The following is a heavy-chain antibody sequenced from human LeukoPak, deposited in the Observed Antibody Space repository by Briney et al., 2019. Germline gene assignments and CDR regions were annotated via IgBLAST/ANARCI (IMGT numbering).Heavy chain of an antibody. V-gene: IGHV3-7*01. CDR1: GFGFSSYW. Sequence: GGSLRLSCAASGFGFSSYWMSWVRHNPGKGLEWVANINQDGTTKYYRDFAKGRFTISRDNAQNSLYLQIDSLRAEDTAVYYCAREKGTMIRAMAFEMWGQGTMVTVSS. CDR3: AREKGTMIRAMAFEM. J-gene: IGHJ3*02. D-gene: IGHD3-10*01. CDR2: INQDGTTK.